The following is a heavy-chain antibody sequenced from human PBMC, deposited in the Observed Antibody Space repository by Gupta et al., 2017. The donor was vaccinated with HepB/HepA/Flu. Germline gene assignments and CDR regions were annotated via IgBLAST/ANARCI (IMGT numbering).Heavy chain of an antibody. D-gene: IGHD4-17*01. CDR2: ISSSGNSV. J-gene: IGHJ3*02. CDR3: ATNGTTVTTAQFPAFDI. CDR1: GVTFNPYT. V-gene: IGHV3-48*02. Sequence: EVQLVESGGRLVQPGGSLRLSCPVAGVTFNPYTMNWVRQAPGKGLQWLSYISSSGNSVLYTDSVKGRFTISRDNAKNSLNLQTSNVRDEDTAVYYCATNGTTVTTAQFPAFDIWGQGTMVTISS.